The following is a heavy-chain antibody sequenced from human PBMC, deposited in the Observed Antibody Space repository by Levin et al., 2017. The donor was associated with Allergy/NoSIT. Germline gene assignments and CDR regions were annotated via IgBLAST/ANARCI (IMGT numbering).Heavy chain of an antibody. CDR2: IYYSGST. Sequence: SETLSLTCTVSGGSISSYYWNWIRQPPGKGLEWIGYIYYSGSTNYNPSLKSRVTISVDTSKNQFSLKLTSVTAADTAVYYCARGLESSSWYSTVWGQGTLVTVSS. J-gene: IGHJ4*02. D-gene: IGHD6-13*01. CDR3: ARGLESSSWYSTV. V-gene: IGHV4-59*01. CDR1: GGSISSYY.